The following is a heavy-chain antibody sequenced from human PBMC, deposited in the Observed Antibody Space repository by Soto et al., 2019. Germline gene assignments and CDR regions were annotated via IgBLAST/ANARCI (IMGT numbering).Heavy chain of an antibody. J-gene: IGHJ3*02. CDR1: GFTFSSYG. CDR3: ARYGYYGDDSVYI. V-gene: IGHV3-33*01. Sequence: QVQLVESGGGVVQPGRSLRLSCAASGFTFSSYGMHWVRQAPGKGLEWVAVIWYDGSNKYYADSVKGRFTISRDNSKNTQYLQMISLRAEDTAVYYRARYGYYGDDSVYIWGQGTMVTVSP. D-gene: IGHD4-17*01. CDR2: IWYDGSNK.